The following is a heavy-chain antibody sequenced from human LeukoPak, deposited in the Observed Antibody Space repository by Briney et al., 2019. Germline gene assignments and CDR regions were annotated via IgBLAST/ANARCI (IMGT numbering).Heavy chain of an antibody. CDR1: GFSVSGYW. V-gene: IGHV3-23*01. CDR3: SKGRGSTLTNIDF. J-gene: IGHJ4*02. Sequence: PGGSLRLSCAVSGFSVSGYWMTWVRQSPGKGLEWVSSVSDSGVNTYYAGSVRGRFTVSRDNFKNVLYLQMNSLTVEDTAFYYCSKGRGSTLTNIDFWGQGALVTVSS. CDR2: VSDSGVNT. D-gene: IGHD4-11*01.